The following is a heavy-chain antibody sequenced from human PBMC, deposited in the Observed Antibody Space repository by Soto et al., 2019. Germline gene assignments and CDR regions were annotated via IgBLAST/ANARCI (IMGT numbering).Heavy chain of an antibody. D-gene: IGHD5-12*01. CDR3: ARDRRAYSGENLDFDY. J-gene: IGHJ4*02. V-gene: IGHV1-69*13. Sequence: GASVKVSCKASGGTFSSYAISWVRQAPGQGLEWMGGIIPIFGTANYAQKFQGRVTITADESTSTAYMELSSLRSEDTAVYYCARDRRAYSGENLDFDYWGQGTLVTVSS. CDR2: IIPIFGTA. CDR1: GGTFSSYA.